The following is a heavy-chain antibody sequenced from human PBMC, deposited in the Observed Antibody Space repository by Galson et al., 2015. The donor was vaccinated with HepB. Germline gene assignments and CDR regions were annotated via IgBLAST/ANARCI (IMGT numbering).Heavy chain of an antibody. D-gene: IGHD6-19*01. V-gene: IGHV4-4*07. J-gene: IGHJ3*02. CDR2: IYTSGST. CDR1: GGSISSYY. Sequence: SETLSLTCTVSGGSISSYYWSWIRQPAGKGLEWIGRIYTSGSTNYNPSLKSRVTMSVDTSKNQFSLKLSSVTAADTAVYYCARDEAVAGTTGAFDIWGQGTMVTVSS. CDR3: ARDEAVAGTTGAFDI.